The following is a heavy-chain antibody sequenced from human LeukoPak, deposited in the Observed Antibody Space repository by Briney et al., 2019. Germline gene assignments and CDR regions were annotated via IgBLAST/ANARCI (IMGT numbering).Heavy chain of an antibody. CDR3: ARTYGDPGDY. V-gene: IGHV3-21*01. J-gene: IGHJ4*02. CDR1: GFTFSSYS. CDR2: ISSDSSYI. Sequence: GGSLRLSCAASGFTFSSYSMNWVRQAPGKGLEWVSSISSDSSYIYYADSVKGRFTISRDNAKNSLYLQMNSLRAEDTAVYYCARTYGDPGDYWGQGTLVTVSS. D-gene: IGHD4-17*01.